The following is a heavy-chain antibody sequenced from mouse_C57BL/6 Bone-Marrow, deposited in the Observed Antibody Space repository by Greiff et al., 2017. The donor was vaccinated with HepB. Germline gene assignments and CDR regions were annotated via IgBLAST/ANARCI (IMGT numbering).Heavy chain of an antibody. CDR1: GFTFSDAW. Sequence: EVKLVESGGGLVQPGGSMKLSCAASGFTFSDAWMDWVRQSPEKGLEWVAEIRNKANNHATYYAESVKGRFTISRDDSKSSVYLQMNSLRAEDTGIYYCTSFITTVVAPAMDYWGQGTSVTVSS. CDR2: IRNKANNHAT. D-gene: IGHD1-1*01. V-gene: IGHV6-6*01. J-gene: IGHJ4*01. CDR3: TSFITTVVAPAMDY.